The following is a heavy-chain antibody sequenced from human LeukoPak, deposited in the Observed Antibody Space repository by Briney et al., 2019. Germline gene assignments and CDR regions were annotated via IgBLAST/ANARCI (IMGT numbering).Heavy chain of an antibody. V-gene: IGHV1-18*01. CDR2: ISAYNGNT. J-gene: IGHJ4*02. D-gene: IGHD6-19*01. Sequence: ASVKVSCKASGYTFTSYGISWVRQAPGQGLEWMGWISAYNGNTNYAQKLQGRVTMTTDTSTSIAYMELRSLRSDDTAVYYCARLQEYSSGWYLFDYWGQGTLVTVSS. CDR3: ARLQEYSSGWYLFDY. CDR1: GYTFTSYG.